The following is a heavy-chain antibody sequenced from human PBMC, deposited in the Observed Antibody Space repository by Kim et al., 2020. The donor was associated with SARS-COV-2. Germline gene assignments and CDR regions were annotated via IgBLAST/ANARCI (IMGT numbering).Heavy chain of an antibody. CDR3: ARGKFYYDILTGYQMPYDAFDI. CDR1: GGSISSYY. D-gene: IGHD3-9*01. Sequence: SETLSLTCTVSGGSISSYYWSWIRQPPGKGLEWIGYIYYSGSTNYNPSLKSRVTISVDTSKNQFSLKLSSVTAADTAVYYCARGKFYYDILTGYQMPYDAFDIWGQGTMVTVSS. CDR2: IYYSGST. V-gene: IGHV4-59*01. J-gene: IGHJ3*02.